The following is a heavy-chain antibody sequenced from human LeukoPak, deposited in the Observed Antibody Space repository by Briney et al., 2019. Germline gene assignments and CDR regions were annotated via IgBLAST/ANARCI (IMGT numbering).Heavy chain of an antibody. D-gene: IGHD6-19*01. J-gene: IGHJ4*02. V-gene: IGHV4-59*01. CDR3: ARGLYSSGWYPFDY. CDR1: GGSINSYY. Sequence: PSETLSLTCTVSGGSINSYYWSWIRQPPGKGLEWIGYIYYSGSTNYNPSLKSRVTISVDTSKNQFSLKLSSVTAADTAVYYCARGLYSSGWYPFDYWGQGTLVTVSS. CDR2: IYYSGST.